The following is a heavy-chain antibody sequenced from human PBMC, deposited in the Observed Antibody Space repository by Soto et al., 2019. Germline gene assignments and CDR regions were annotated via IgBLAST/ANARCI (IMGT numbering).Heavy chain of an antibody. CDR3: ARAPMVLTRSYFYS. Sequence: SATLSLTCTVSDGSISNFYWSWIRQPPGKGLEWIGYISSSGNTNYNPSLKSRVSISVDTSKNQFSLNLTSVTAADTGVYYCARAPMVLTRSYFYSWGQGTPVTVSS. CDR2: ISSSGNT. CDR1: DGSISNFY. J-gene: IGHJ4*02. V-gene: IGHV4-59*01. D-gene: IGHD3-22*01.